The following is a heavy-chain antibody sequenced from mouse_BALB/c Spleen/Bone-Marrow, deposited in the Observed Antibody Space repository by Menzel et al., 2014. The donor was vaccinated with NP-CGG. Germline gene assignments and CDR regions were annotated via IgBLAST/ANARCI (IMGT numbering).Heavy chain of an antibody. V-gene: IGHV7-3*02. CDR1: GFTFTDYF. J-gene: IGHJ2*01. CDR2: IRNKANGYTT. D-gene: IGHD2-4*01. CDR3: ARGYYDDY. Sequence: EVKLMESGGGLVQPGGSLRLSCATSGFTFTDYFMTWVRQPPGKALEWLGFIRNKANGYTTEYSASVKGRFTISRNNSQSILYLQINTLRAEDSATYYCARGYYDDYWGQGTTLTVSS.